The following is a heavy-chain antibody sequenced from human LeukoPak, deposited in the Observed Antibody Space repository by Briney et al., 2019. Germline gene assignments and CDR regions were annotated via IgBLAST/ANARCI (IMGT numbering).Heavy chain of an antibody. CDR1: GFTFISYA. D-gene: IGHD4-17*01. J-gene: IGHJ4*02. Sequence: GGSLLLSCAASGFTFISYAMSWVRQAPGKGLEWVSAISGSGGSTYYADSVKGRFTISRDNSKNTLYLQMNSLRAEDTAVYYCATWTPRIRRLDYWGQGTLVTVSS. V-gene: IGHV3-23*01. CDR2: ISGSGGST. CDR3: ATWTPRIRRLDY.